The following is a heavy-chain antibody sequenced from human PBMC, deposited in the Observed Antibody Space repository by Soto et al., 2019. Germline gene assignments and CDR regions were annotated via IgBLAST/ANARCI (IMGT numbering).Heavy chain of an antibody. Sequence: EVQLVESGGGLVKPGGSLRLSCAASGFTFSSYSMNWVRQAPGKGLEWVSSVSSSSSYIYYADSVKGRFTISRDNAKNSLYLQMNSLRAEDTAVYYCARPDDYYDSSGYLSMDVWGQGTTVTVSS. CDR3: ARPDDYYDSSGYLSMDV. CDR2: VSSSSSYI. J-gene: IGHJ6*02. D-gene: IGHD3-22*01. V-gene: IGHV3-21*01. CDR1: GFTFSSYS.